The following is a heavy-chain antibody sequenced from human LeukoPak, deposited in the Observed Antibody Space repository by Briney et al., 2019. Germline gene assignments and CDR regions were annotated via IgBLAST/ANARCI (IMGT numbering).Heavy chain of an antibody. V-gene: IGHV3-7*01. CDR3: ARDVGGSLDY. Sequence: PGGSLRLSCAASGFTFRSYWMAWVRQAPGKGLEWVANIKEDESAKHQADSVKSRFTISRDNAQNSVYLQMSSLRGEDTAVYYCARDVGGSLDYWGQGPLVTVSS. D-gene: IGHD1-26*01. CDR2: IKEDESAK. J-gene: IGHJ4*02. CDR1: GFTFRSYW.